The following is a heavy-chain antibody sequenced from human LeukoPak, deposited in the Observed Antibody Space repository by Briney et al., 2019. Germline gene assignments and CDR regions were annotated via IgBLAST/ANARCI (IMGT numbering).Heavy chain of an antibody. J-gene: IGHJ4*02. CDR2: INSDGSST. D-gene: IGHD3-3*01. Sequence: GGSLRLSCAASGFTFSRYWMHWVRQAPGKGLLWVSRINSDGSSTYYADSVKGRFTISRDNSKNTLYLQMNSLRAEDTAVYYCAKTGDYWYYFDYWGQGTLVTVSS. CDR1: GFTFSRYW. CDR3: AKTGDYWYYFDY. V-gene: IGHV3-74*01.